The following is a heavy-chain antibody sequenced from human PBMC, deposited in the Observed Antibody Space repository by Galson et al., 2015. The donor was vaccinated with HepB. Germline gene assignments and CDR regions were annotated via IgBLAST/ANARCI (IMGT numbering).Heavy chain of an antibody. CDR3: ARAKEGRGYFDY. CDR1: GDSISNDRW. CDR2: AYHSGGT. V-gene: IGHV4-4*02. Sequence: ETLSLTCAVSGDSISNDRWWSWVRQPPGEGLEWIGEAYHSGGTNYRPSLKSRVTISVVKSKNQFSLKLTSVTAADTAVYYCARAKEGRGYFDYWGQGTLVTVSS. J-gene: IGHJ4*02. D-gene: IGHD3-10*01.